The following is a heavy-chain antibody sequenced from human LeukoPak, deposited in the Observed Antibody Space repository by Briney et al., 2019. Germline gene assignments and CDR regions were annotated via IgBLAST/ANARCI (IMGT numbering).Heavy chain of an antibody. V-gene: IGHV4-39*01. CDR2: IYYSGST. CDR1: GGSIRSSSYY. CDR3: ARQVVAVAGNGYFDY. Sequence: PSETLSLTCTVSGGSIRSSSYYWGWIRQPPGKGLEWIGSIYYSGSTYYNASLKSRGTISVDTSKNQFSLKLNSVTAADMAVYFCARQVVAVAGNGYFDYWGQGALVTVSS. J-gene: IGHJ4*02. D-gene: IGHD6-19*01.